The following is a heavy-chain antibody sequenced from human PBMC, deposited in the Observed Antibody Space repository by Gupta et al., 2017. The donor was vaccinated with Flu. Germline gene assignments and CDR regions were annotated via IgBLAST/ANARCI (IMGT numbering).Heavy chain of an antibody. V-gene: IGHV2-5*02. Sequence: IRQPPGRALEWLALIYWDDDKRYSPSLKSRLTITKDTSKNQVVLTMTNMDPVDTATYYCAHSFNRFLEWLLDPKGANWFDPWGQGTLVTVSS. D-gene: IGHD3-3*01. CDR2: IYWDDDK. J-gene: IGHJ5*02. CDR3: AHSFNRFLEWLLDPKGANWFDP.